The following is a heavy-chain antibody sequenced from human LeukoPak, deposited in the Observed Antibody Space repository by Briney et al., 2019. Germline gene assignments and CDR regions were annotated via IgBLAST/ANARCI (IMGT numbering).Heavy chain of an antibody. J-gene: IGHJ4*02. CDR3: ANKHLYYDILTGWDY. D-gene: IGHD3-9*01. Sequence: PGGSLRLSCAASGFTFSSYAMSWVRQAPGKGLEWVSAISGSGGSTYYADSVKGRFTISRDNSKNTVYLQMNSLRAEDTAVYYCANKHLYYDILTGWDYWGQGTLVTVSS. V-gene: IGHV3-23*01. CDR2: ISGSGGST. CDR1: GFTFSSYA.